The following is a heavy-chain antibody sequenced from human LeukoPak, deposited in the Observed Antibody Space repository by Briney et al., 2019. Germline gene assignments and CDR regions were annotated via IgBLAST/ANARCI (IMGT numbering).Heavy chain of an antibody. V-gene: IGHV1-8*01. Sequence: GASVKVSCEASGYTFTSYDINWLRQATGQGLEWMGWMNPNSGNTGHAQKFQGRVTMTRDTSISTAYMELSSLRSEDTAVYYCARVDCSSASSSASCYWVYWGQGTLVTVSS. CDR1: GYTFTSYD. D-gene: IGHD2-2*01. J-gene: IGHJ4*02. CDR3: ARVDCSSASSSASCYWVY. CDR2: MNPNSGNT.